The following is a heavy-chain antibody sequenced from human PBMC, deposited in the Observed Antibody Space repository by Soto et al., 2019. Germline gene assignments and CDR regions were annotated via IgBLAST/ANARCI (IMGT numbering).Heavy chain of an antibody. J-gene: IGHJ4*02. CDR3: ARASDGYRSGWYVGYFDY. D-gene: IGHD6-19*01. CDR2: IRAYNGYT. Sequence: ASVKVSCKASGYTFTSYGISWVRQAPGQGLEWMGWIRAYNGYTNYAQKFQGRVTVTTDTSTSTAYMELRSLISDDTAVYYCARASDGYRSGWYVGYFDYWGQGTLVTVPS. CDR1: GYTFTSYG. V-gene: IGHV1-18*04.